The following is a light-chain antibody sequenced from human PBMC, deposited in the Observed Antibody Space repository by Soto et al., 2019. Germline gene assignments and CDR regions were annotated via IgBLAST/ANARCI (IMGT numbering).Light chain of an antibody. J-gene: IGKJ1*01. Sequence: EIVLTQSPGTLSLSPGERATLSCRASQSVTSGYLAWFQQKPGQAPRLLIYDTSNRAIGIPDRFSGSGSGTDFTLIISRLEPEDFAAYYCQHYGSSLWTFGQGTKVEIK. CDR1: QSVTSGY. CDR3: QHYGSSLWT. V-gene: IGKV3-20*01. CDR2: DTS.